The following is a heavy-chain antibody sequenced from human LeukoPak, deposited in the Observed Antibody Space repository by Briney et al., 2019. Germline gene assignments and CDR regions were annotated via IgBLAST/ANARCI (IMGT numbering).Heavy chain of an antibody. CDR2: IHHSGRT. V-gene: IGHV4-38-2*02. J-gene: IGHJ3*02. CDR3: ARDLTMRDHAFDI. D-gene: IGHD3-22*01. CDR1: GYSISSDYY. Sequence: PSETLSLTCTVSGYSISSDYYWGWIRQPPGKGLEWIGSIHHSGRTYYNPSLKSRVTISVDTSKNQFSLKLSSVTAADTAVYYCARDLTMRDHAFDIWGQGTMVTVSS.